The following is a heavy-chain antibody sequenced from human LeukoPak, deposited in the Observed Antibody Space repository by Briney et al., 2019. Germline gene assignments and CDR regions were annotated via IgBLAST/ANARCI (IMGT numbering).Heavy chain of an antibody. J-gene: IGHJ4*02. Sequence: PGGSLRLSCAASGFTFSSYVMSWVRQTPGKGLVWVSRIITDGTSTSYADSVKGRFTISRDNAKNTLYLQMNSLRAEDTAVYYCARDPVDYGDYSTFDYWGQGTLVTVSS. V-gene: IGHV3-74*01. CDR3: ARDPVDYGDYSTFDY. CDR1: GFTFSSYV. D-gene: IGHD4-17*01. CDR2: IITDGTST.